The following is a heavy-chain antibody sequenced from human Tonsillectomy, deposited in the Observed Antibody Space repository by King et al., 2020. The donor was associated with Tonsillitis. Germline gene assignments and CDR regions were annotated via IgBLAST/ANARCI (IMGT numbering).Heavy chain of an antibody. CDR3: ARVTYYNDSSGYWDAFVI. D-gene: IGHD3-22*01. CDR2: IDWDDDK. Sequence: TLKESGPALVKPTQTLTLTCTFSGFSLSTSGMCVSWIRQPPGKALEWLALIDWDDDKYYSTSLKTRLTISKDTSKNQVVLTMTNMDPVDTATYYCARVTYYNDSSGYWDAFVIWGQGTMVTVSS. CDR1: GFSLSTSGMC. J-gene: IGHJ3*02. V-gene: IGHV2-70*01.